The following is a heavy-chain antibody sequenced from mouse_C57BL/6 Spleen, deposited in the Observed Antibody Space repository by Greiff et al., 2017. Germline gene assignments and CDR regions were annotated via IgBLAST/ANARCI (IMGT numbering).Heavy chain of an antibody. Sequence: VQLQQSGAELVMPGASVKLSCKASGYTFTSYWMHWVKQRPGQGLEWIGEIDPSDSYTNYNQKFKGKSTLTVDKSSSTAYMQLSSLTSEDSAVYYCARNPDYYGSSRRYYFDYWGQGTTLTVSS. J-gene: IGHJ2*01. V-gene: IGHV1-69*01. CDR1: GYTFTSYW. CDR2: IDPSDSYT. D-gene: IGHD1-1*01. CDR3: ARNPDYYGSSRRYYFDY.